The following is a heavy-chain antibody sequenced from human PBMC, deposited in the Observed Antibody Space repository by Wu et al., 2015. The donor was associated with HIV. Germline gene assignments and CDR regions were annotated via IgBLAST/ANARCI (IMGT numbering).Heavy chain of an antibody. J-gene: IGHJ4*02. CDR1: EYSFSIYY. V-gene: IGHV1-2*02. D-gene: IGHD6-13*01. Sequence: QVQLVQSGAEVKKPGSSVKVSCKTEYSFSIYYMHWVRQAPGQGLEWMGWILPNTDATKYAPRFQGRVTMSRDTSIRTAYMELSRLRSDDTAVYYCATSNYGSWVGDSWGQGTLVTVSS. CDR3: ATSNYGSWVGDS. CDR2: ILPNTDAT.